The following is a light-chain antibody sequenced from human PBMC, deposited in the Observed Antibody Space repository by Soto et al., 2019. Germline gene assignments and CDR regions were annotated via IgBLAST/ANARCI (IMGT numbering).Light chain of an antibody. V-gene: IGKV2D-29*01. Sequence: DVVMTQTPVFLSVTPGQAASISCESSQSLLHGDGKTYLSWYLQKPGQPPRILIYEVSNRFSGVXDXFSGSGSGTDFTLKISRVEAEDVGVYYCVQSVLLPLTFGGGTKVEIK. CDR2: EVS. CDR1: QSLLHGDGKTY. CDR3: VQSVLLPLT. J-gene: IGKJ4*01.